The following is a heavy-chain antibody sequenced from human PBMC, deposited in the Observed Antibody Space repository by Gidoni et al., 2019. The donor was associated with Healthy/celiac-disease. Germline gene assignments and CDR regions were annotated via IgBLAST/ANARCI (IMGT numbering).Heavy chain of an antibody. Sequence: QVQLQESGPGLVKHSETLALTCTVSGGSISSYYWSWIRQPPGKGLEWIGYIYYSGSTNYNPSLKSRVTISVDTSKNQFSLKLSSVTAADTAVYYCARGGYGDPGGYWGQGTLVTVSS. V-gene: IGHV4-59*08. J-gene: IGHJ4*02. D-gene: IGHD4-17*01. CDR1: GGSISSYY. CDR2: IYYSGST. CDR3: ARGGYGDPGGY.